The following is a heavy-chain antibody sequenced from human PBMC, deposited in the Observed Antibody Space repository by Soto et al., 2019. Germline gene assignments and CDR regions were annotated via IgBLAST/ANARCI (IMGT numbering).Heavy chain of an antibody. J-gene: IGHJ4*02. CDR3: AIDGVRASCGRDCFSSCFDY. CDR1: GGSISAYY. CDR2: IPYSGST. Sequence: SETLSLTCTVSGGSISAYYWTWIRQPPEKGQERIGYIPYSGSTNYNPSLKSRVTMSLDTSKKQFSLNLISVAAADSAVYYCAIDGVRASCGRDCFSSCFDYWGQGILVTVSS. V-gene: IGHV4-59*01. D-gene: IGHD2-21*02.